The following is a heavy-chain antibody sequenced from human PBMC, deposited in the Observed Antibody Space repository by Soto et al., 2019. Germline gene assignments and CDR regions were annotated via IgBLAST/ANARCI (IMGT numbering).Heavy chain of an antibody. V-gene: IGHV3-11*01. J-gene: IGHJ6*02. CDR3: ARGDIMDV. CDR1: GFSFSDYY. CDR2: ISSGGSAM. Sequence: GGSLRLSCAASGFSFSDYYMIWIRQAPGKGLEWVSHISSGGSAMYSADSVKGRFTISRDNVKNSLYLQMNSLRAEDTAVYYCARGDIMDVWGQGTTVTVSS.